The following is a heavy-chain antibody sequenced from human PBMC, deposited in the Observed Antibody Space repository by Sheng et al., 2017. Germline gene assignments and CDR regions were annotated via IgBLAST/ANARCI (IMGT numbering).Heavy chain of an antibody. V-gene: IGHV4-59*01. Sequence: QVQLQESGPGLVKPSETLSLTCTVSGGSISSYYWSWIRQPPGKGLEWIGYIYYSGSTNYNPSLKSRVTISVDTSKNQFSLKLSSVTAADTAVYYCARGSDEGYNLSGWGQGTLVTVSS. CDR1: GGSISSYY. CDR2: IYYSGST. CDR3: ARGSDEGYNLSG. D-gene: IGHD5-12*01. J-gene: IGHJ4*02.